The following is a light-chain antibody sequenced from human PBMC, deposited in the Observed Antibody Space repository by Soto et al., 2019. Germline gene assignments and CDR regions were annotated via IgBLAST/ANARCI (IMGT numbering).Light chain of an antibody. CDR3: SSYAGINNFYV. V-gene: IGLV2-8*01. J-gene: IGLJ1*01. Sequence: QSVLTQPPSASGSPGQSVTISCTGTSSDVGSYNYVSWYQQHPGKAPKLMIYEVNKRPSGVPDRFSGSKSANTASLTVSGLQAEDEGDYYCSSYAGINNFYVFGTGTKLTVL. CDR2: EVN. CDR1: SSDVGSYNY.